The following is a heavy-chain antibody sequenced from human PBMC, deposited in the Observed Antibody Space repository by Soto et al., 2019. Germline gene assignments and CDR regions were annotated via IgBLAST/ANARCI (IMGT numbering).Heavy chain of an antibody. D-gene: IGHD5-18*01. Sequence: TLSLTCTVSGGSIRSGGYYWSWVRQNPRRGLEWIGNIYYSGNTYYNPSLKSRLTISVDTSKNQFSLNLSSVTAAETAVYYCARDRLMATAGTARHYFGLDVWGQGTTVTVSS. J-gene: IGHJ6*02. CDR2: IYYSGNT. CDR1: GGSIRSGGYY. V-gene: IGHV4-31*03. CDR3: ARDRLMATAGTARHYFGLDV.